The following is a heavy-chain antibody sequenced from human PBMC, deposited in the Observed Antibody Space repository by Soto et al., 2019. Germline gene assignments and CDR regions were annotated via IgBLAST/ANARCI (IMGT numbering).Heavy chain of an antibody. V-gene: IGHV4-59*01. Sequence: SETLSLTCTVSGGSINNYYWSWFRLPPGRGLEWIGCIYYSGSTNYNPSLKRRLALSVHTSKNQFSVNLSSVTTADTAVYYCARAGTSSWYGYFGYWGQGAQVTAAS. CDR2: IYYSGST. CDR3: ARAGTSSWYGYFGY. CDR1: GGSINNYY. J-gene: IGHJ4*02. D-gene: IGHD6-13*01.